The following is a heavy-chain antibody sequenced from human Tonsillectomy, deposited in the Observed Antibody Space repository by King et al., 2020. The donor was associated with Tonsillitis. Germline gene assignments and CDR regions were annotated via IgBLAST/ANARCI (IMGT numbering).Heavy chain of an antibody. J-gene: IGHJ3*02. V-gene: IGHV3-48*01. Sequence: VQLVESGGGLVQPGGSLRPSCAASGFSFSSYSMNWVRQAPGKGLEWVSYIVSSSTTIYYADSLKGRFTISRDNAKNSVYLQMNSLRAEDTAVYYCARPPGSSSISGAFDIWGQGTMVTVSS. CDR1: GFSFSSYS. CDR2: IVSSSTTI. CDR3: ARPPGSSSISGAFDI. D-gene: IGHD2-2*01.